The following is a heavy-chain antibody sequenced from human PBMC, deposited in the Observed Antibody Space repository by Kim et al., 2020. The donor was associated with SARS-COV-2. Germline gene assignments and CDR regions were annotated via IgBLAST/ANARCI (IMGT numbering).Heavy chain of an antibody. Sequence: SETLSLTCTVSGGSISSGSYYWSWIRQPAGKGLEWIGRIYTSGSTNYNPSLKSRVTISVDTSKNQFSLKLSSVTAADTAVYYWARYCSSTSCYGYYYGMDVWGQRTTGTVSS. V-gene: IGHV4-61*02. CDR3: ARYCSSTSCYGYYYGMDV. D-gene: IGHD2-2*01. CDR2: IYTSGST. CDR1: GGSISSGSYY. J-gene: IGHJ6*02.